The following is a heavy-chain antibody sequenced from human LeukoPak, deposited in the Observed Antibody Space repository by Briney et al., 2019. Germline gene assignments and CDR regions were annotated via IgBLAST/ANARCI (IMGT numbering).Heavy chain of an antibody. CDR2: IHSDGNT. V-gene: IGHV3-53*01. Sequence: GGSLRLSCAASGFTVSNNFMYWVRQAPGKGLEWVSVIHSDGNTLYADSVEGRFTISRDNFKNTVYLQMSSLRAEDAAVYYCAREDNRGVYDDGFDIWGQGTMVTVSS. D-gene: IGHD5/OR15-5a*01. CDR3: AREDNRGVYDDGFDI. J-gene: IGHJ3*02. CDR1: GFTVSNNF.